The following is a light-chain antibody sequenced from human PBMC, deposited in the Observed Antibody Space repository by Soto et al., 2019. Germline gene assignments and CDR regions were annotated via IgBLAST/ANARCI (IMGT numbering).Light chain of an antibody. J-gene: IGKJ2*01. CDR1: QSFSSY. CDR3: QQRSNWPRYT. Sequence: EIVLTQSPATLSLSPGERATLSCRASQSFSSYLAWYQQKPGQAPRLLIYDASNRATGIPARFSGSGSGTDFTLTISSLEPEDFAVYYCQQRSNWPRYTFGQGTNLDIK. CDR2: DAS. V-gene: IGKV3-11*01.